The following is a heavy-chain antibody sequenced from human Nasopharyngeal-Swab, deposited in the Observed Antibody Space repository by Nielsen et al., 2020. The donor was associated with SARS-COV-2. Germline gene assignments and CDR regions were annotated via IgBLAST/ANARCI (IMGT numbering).Heavy chain of an antibody. D-gene: IGHD1-26*01. V-gene: IGHV3-23*01. J-gene: IGHJ4*02. CDR1: GFTFRTYA. CDR3: AKDSGSFDY. CDR2: ISDSGVNT. Sequence: GESLKISCAASGFTFRTYAMTWVRQAPGKGLEWVSAISDSGVNTFYADSVKGRSTISRDNSKNTLYLQMNSLRVEDTAVYYCAKDSGSFDYWGQGTLVTVSS.